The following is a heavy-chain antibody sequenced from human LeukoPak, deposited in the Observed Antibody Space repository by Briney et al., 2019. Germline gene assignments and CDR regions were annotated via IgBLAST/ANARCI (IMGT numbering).Heavy chain of an antibody. D-gene: IGHD3-10*01. J-gene: IGHJ4*02. Sequence: SETLSLTCAVSGDSISSGGYSWSWIRQTPGKGLEWIGSIYHSGSTYYNPSLKSRVTISVDTSKNQFSLKLSSVTAADTAVYYCARGRHYYGSGSYGDDYWGQGTLVTVSS. CDR3: ARGRHYYGSGSYGDDY. CDR1: GDSISSGGYS. V-gene: IGHV4-30-2*03. CDR2: IYHSGST.